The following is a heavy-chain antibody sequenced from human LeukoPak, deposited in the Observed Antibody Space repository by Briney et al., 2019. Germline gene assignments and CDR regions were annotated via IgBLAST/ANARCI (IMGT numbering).Heavy chain of an antibody. CDR3: ARHVRRGYNRHFDY. D-gene: IGHD5-24*01. Sequence: SETLSLTCTVSGGSISSYYWSWIRQPPGKALEWIGYIYYSGSTNYNPSLKSRVTISVDTSKNQFSLKLSSVTAADTAVYYCARHVRRGYNRHFDYWGQGTLVTVSS. J-gene: IGHJ4*02. CDR2: IYYSGST. V-gene: IGHV4-59*08. CDR1: GGSISSYY.